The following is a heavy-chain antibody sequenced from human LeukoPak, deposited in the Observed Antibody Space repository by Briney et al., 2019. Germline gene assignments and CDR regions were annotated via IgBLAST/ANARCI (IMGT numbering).Heavy chain of an antibody. Sequence: GGSLRLSCAASGFTFSSYSMNWVRQAPGKGLEWVSSISSSSSYIYYADSVKGRVTISRDNAKNSLYLQMNSLRAEDTAVYYCARGVGYCSSTSCYWWFDPWGQGTLVTVSS. CDR3: ARGVGYCSSTSCYWWFDP. J-gene: IGHJ5*02. D-gene: IGHD2-2*01. CDR2: ISSSSSYI. CDR1: GFTFSSYS. V-gene: IGHV3-21*01.